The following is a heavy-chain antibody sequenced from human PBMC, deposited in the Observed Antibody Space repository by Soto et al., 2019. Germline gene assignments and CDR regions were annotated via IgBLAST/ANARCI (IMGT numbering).Heavy chain of an antibody. J-gene: IGHJ6*04. CDR3: ARDDVLCDGGRCYGVPLDV. CDR1: GFTFSSYS. V-gene: IGHV3-23*01. CDR2: ISGTGGGT. D-gene: IGHD2-15*01. Sequence: GGSLRLSCAASGFTFSSYSMNWVRPAPGKGLEWVSSISGTGGGTNNADSAKGRFTTSRDNSKNTLYLQMDSLRAEDTAVYYCARDDVLCDGGRCYGVPLDVWGKGTTVTVSS.